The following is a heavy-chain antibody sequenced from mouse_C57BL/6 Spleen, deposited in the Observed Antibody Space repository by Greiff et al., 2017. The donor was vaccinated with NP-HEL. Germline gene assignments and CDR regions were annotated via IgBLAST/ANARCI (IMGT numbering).Heavy chain of an antibody. CDR2: IYPRSGNT. D-gene: IGHD1-1*01. CDR1: GYTFTSYG. J-gene: IGHJ4*01. Sequence: QVQLRQSGAELARPGASVKLSCKASGYTFTSYGISWVKQRTGQGLEWIGEIYPRSGNTYYNEKFKGKATLTADKSSSTAYMELRSLTSEDSAVYFCARGDYGSSYDDAMDYWGQGTSVTVSS. CDR3: ARGDYGSSYDDAMDY. V-gene: IGHV1-81*01.